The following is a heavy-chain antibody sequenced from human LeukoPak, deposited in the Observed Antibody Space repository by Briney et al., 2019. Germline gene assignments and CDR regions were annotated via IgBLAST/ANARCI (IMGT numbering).Heavy chain of an antibody. D-gene: IGHD3-10*01. V-gene: IGHV1-8*01. J-gene: IGHJ3*02. CDR3: ARTHLPDTYYYGSGDAFDI. CDR1: GYTFTSYD. Sequence: ASVKVSCKASGYTFTSYDINWVRQATGQGLEWMGWMNPNSGNTGYPQKFQGRVTMTRNTSISTAYMELSSLRSEDTAVYYCARTHLPDTYYYGSGDAFDIWGQGTMVTVSS. CDR2: MNPNSGNT.